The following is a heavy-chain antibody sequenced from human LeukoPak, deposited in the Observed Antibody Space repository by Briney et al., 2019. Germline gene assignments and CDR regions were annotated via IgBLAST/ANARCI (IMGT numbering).Heavy chain of an antibody. J-gene: IGHJ4*02. CDR2: ISGSGGST. Sequence: SGGSLRLSCAASGFTFSSYAMSWVRQTPGKGLEWVSAISGSGGSTYYADSVKGRFTISRDNSKNTLYLQRNSLRAEDTAVYYCARLLGYCSSTSCYPNFDYWGQGTLVTVSS. CDR3: ARLLGYCSSTSCYPNFDY. V-gene: IGHV3-23*01. D-gene: IGHD2-2*01. CDR1: GFTFSSYA.